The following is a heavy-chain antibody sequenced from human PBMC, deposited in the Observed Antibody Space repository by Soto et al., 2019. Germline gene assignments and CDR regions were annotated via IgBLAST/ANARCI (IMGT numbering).Heavy chain of an antibody. V-gene: IGHV4-59*01. D-gene: IGHD1-1*01. CDR1: GGSIIDFY. CDR2: IFYSGTT. Sequence: PSETLSLTCSVSGGSIIDFYWSWIRQPPGKGLEWIGFIFYSGTTDYNPSLKSRVTISVDTSKNQVSLNLRSVTAADTAVHYCARAHVGHSTLDQKHYYYYGMXXWGQATKVTVSS. CDR3: ARAHVGHSTLDQKHYYYYGMXX. J-gene: IGHJ6*02.